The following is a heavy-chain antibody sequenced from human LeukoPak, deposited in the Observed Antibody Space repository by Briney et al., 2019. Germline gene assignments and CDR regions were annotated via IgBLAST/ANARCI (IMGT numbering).Heavy chain of an antibody. CDR1: GFIVSSNY. Sequence: PGGSLRLSCAASGFIVSSNYMSWIRQPPGKGLEWIGYIYYSGSTNYNPSLKSRVTISVDTSKNQFSLKLSSVTAADTAEYYCARRPYSSSSHDYWGQGTLVTVSS. D-gene: IGHD6-13*01. J-gene: IGHJ4*02. CDR2: IYYSGST. CDR3: ARRPYSSSSHDY. V-gene: IGHV4-59*02.